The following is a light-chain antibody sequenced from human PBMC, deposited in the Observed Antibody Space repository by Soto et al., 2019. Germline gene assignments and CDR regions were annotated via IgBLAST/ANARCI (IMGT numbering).Light chain of an antibody. CDR1: RNDIGTYNL. J-gene: IGLJ3*02. V-gene: IGLV2-23*01. Sequence: QSVLTRPASVSESPGQSISISCGGGRNDIGTYNLVSWYQQHPGKAPKLIIYEGNKRPSGVSNRFSGSRSGNTASLTISGLQAEDEADYYCCSYTDGSSLLFGGGTKVTVL. CDR2: EGN. CDR3: CSYTDGSSLL.